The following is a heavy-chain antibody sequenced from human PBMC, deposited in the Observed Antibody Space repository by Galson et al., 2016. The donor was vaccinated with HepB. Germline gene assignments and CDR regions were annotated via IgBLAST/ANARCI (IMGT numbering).Heavy chain of an antibody. CDR1: GGSVISESDY. D-gene: IGHD2-2*01. V-gene: IGHV4-61*01. Sequence: SETLSLTCTVSGGSVISESDYWTWIWQPPGKGLEWIGYIYYSGSTNYNPSLKSRLTISVDTSKNQFSLKLGSVTAADTAVYYCARDWGYCSRTSCYAFDNWCQATLVTVSS. J-gene: IGHJ4*02. CDR2: IYYSGST. CDR3: ARDWGYCSRTSCYAFDN.